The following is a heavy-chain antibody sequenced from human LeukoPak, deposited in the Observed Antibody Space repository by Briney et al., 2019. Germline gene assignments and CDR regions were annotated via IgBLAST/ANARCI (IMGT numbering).Heavy chain of an antibody. CDR3: ASIAVAGYSLDY. CDR2: MNPNSGNT. J-gene: IGHJ4*02. D-gene: IGHD6-19*01. Sequence: ASVKVSYKASGYTFTSYDINWVRQATGQGLEWMGWMNPNSGNTGYAQKFQGRVTMTRNTSISTAYMELSSLRSEDTAVYYCASIAVAGYSLDYWGQGTLVTVSS. CDR1: GYTFTSYD. V-gene: IGHV1-8*01.